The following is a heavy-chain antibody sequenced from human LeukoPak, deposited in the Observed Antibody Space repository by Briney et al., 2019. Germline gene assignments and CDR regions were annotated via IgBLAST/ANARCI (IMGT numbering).Heavy chain of an antibody. J-gene: IGHJ4*02. D-gene: IGHD3-16*01. CDR1: GGSISSGSYY. CDR2: MYTSGST. CDR3: ARVRYRLAETYIDY. Sequence: SETLSLTCTVSGGSISSGSYYWSWIRQPAGKGLEWIGRMYTSGSTNYNPSLKSRVTISVDTSKNQFSLKLSSVTAADTAVYYCARVRYRLAETYIDYWGQGTLVTVSS. V-gene: IGHV4-61*02.